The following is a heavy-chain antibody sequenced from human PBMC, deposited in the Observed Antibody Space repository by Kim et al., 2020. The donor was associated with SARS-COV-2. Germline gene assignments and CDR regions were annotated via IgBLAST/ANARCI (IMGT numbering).Heavy chain of an antibody. V-gene: IGHV4-39*01. CDR1: GGSISSSSYY. J-gene: IGHJ5*02. CDR3: ARREEYYYGSGPHWFDP. Sequence: SQTLSLTCTVSGGSISSSSYYWGWIRQPPGKGLEWIGSIYYSGSTYYNPSLKSRVTISVDTSKNQFSLKLSSVTAADTAVYYCARREEYYYGSGPHWFDPWGQGTLVTVSS. CDR2: IYYSGST. D-gene: IGHD3-10*01.